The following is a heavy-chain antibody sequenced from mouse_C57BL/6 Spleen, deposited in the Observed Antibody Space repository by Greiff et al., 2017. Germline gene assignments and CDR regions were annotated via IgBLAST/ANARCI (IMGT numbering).Heavy chain of an antibody. Sequence: QVQLQQSGPELVKPGASVKISCKASGYAFSSSWMNWVKQRPGKGLEWIGRIYPGDGETNYTGKLKGEATLTADTSPSTAYMQLNSLTSEDSAVYFSARLDVYYDGSSDYFDYWGQGTTLTVSS. V-gene: IGHV1-82*01. D-gene: IGHD1-1*01. CDR1: GYAFSSSW. CDR3: ARLDVYYDGSSDYFDY. CDR2: IYPGDGET. J-gene: IGHJ2*01.